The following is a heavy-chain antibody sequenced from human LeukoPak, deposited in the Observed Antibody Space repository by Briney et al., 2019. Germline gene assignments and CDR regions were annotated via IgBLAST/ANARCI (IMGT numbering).Heavy chain of an antibody. J-gene: IGHJ6*03. CDR2: ISSSSSYI. D-gene: IGHD2-2*01. CDR1: GFTFSSYS. V-gene: IGHV3-21*01. Sequence: MTGGSLRLSRAASGFTFSSYSMNWVRQAPGKELEWVSSISSSSSYIYYADSVKGRFTISRDNAKNSLYLQMNSLRAEDTAVYYCARYPYARDYYYYYMDVWGEGTTVTVSS. CDR3: ARYPYARDYYYYYMDV.